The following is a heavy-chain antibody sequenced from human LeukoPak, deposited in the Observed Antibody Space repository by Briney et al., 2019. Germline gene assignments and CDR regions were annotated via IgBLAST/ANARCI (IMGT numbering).Heavy chain of an antibody. V-gene: IGHV3-43D*03. CDR2: ISWDGGST. J-gene: IGHJ6*03. D-gene: IGHD3-10*01. CDR1: RFTFDDYA. Sequence: PGGSLRLSCEASRFTFDDYAMHWVRQAPGKGLEWVSLISWDGGSTYYADSVKGRFTISRDNSKNSLYLQMNSLRAEDTALYYCAKDFRQKGYMDVWGKGTTVTVSS. CDR3: AKDFRQKGYMDV.